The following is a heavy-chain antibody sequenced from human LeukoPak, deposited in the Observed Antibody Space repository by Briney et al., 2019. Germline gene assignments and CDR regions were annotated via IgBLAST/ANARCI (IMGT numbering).Heavy chain of an antibody. J-gene: IGHJ4*02. V-gene: IGHV4-34*01. CDR2: INHSGST. CDR1: GGSFSGYH. D-gene: IGHD3-22*01. CDR3: ARRTSGYDSSGSLDY. Sequence: PSETLSLTCAVYGGSFSGYHWSWIRQPPGKGLEWIGEINHSGSTNYNPSLKSRVTISVDTSKNQFSLKLSSVTAVDTAVYYCARRTSGYDSSGSLDYWGQGTLVTVSS.